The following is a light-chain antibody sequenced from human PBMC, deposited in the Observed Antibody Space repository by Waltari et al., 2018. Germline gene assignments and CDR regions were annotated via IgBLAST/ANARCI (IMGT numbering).Light chain of an antibody. CDR1: SLRSYY. CDR2: GQN. CDR3: SSRDGGAHRHV. J-gene: IGLJ1*01. V-gene: IGLV3-19*01. Sequence: SSELTQDPAVSVALGQTVRITCQGDSLRSYYATWYQQKAGQAPILVIYGQNNRPSGIPDRFSGSYSGRTASLTITGAQAEDEADYYCSSRDGGAHRHVFGTGTKVTVL.